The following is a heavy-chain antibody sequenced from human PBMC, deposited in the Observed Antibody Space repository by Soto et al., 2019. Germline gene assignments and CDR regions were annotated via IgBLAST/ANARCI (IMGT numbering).Heavy chain of an antibody. J-gene: IGHJ4*02. D-gene: IGHD3-3*01. Sequence: PSETLSLTCTVSGGSVSSGSYYWSWIRQPPGKGLEWIGYIYYSGSTNYNPSLKSRVTISVDTSKNQFSLKLSSVTAADTAVYYCASSTIFGVVTFDYWGQGTLVTVSS. CDR2: IYYSGST. V-gene: IGHV4-61*01. CDR3: ASSTIFGVVTFDY. CDR1: GGSVSSGSYY.